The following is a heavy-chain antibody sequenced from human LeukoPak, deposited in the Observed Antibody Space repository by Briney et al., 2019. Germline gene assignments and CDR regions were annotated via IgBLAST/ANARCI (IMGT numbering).Heavy chain of an antibody. V-gene: IGHV1-69*13. Sequence: ASVKVSCKASGGTFISYAISWVRQAPGQGLEWMGGIIPIFGTANYAQKFQGRVTITADESTSTAYMELSSLRSEDTAVYYCARSARVVVVAAKAEWFDPWGQGTLVTVSS. CDR3: ARSARVVVVAAKAEWFDP. CDR1: GGTFISYA. J-gene: IGHJ5*02. D-gene: IGHD2-15*01. CDR2: IIPIFGTA.